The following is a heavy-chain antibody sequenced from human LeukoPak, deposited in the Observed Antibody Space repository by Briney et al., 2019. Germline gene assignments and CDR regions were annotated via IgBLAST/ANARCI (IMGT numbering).Heavy chain of an antibody. Sequence: PGGSLRLSCAASGFTFSSYGMSWVRQAPGKGLEWVSAITGGATSTYYANSVKGRFTISRDNSKNTLYLQMNSLRAEDTALYYCAQGWYQAAFDYWGQGTLVTVSS. V-gene: IGHV3-23*01. D-gene: IGHD2-15*01. CDR1: GFTFSSYG. CDR2: ITGGATST. J-gene: IGHJ4*02. CDR3: AQGWYQAAFDY.